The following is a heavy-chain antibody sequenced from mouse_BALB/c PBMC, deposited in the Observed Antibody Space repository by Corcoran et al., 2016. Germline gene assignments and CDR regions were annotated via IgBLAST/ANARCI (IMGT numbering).Heavy chain of an antibody. V-gene: IGHV1-18*01. CDR2: INPNNGGT. Sequence: EFQLQQSGPELVKPGASVKISCKTSGYTFTEYTMPWVKQSHGKSLEWLGGINPNNGGTSYNQKFKGKATLPVDKSSSTAYMELRSLTSEDSAVYYCAREYGNYNAMDYWGQGTSVTVSA. J-gene: IGHJ4*01. CDR1: GYTFTEYT. CDR3: AREYGNYNAMDY. D-gene: IGHD2-10*02.